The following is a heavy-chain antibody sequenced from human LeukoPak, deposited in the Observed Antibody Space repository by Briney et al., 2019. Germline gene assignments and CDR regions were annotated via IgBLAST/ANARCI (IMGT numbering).Heavy chain of an antibody. J-gene: IGHJ2*01. D-gene: IGHD3-22*01. CDR3: ARXXXPYYYDTTALKGYFDL. CDR1: GGSFTGYY. CDR2: INRNGNT. Sequence: SETLSLTCAVYGGSFTGYYWSWIRQPPGKGLEWIGEINRNGNTNYNPSLKSRVTMSVDTSKKQFSLNLSSVTAADTAVYYCARXXXPYYYDTTALKGYFDLWGRGTLVTVSS. V-gene: IGHV4-34*01.